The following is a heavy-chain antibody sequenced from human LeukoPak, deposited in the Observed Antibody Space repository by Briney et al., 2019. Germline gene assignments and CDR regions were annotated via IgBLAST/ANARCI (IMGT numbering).Heavy chain of an antibody. D-gene: IGHD5-12*01. CDR1: GGTFSSCA. CDR3: AREYSGYEWACVY. J-gene: IGHJ4*02. Sequence: ASVKVSCKASGGTFSSCAISWVRQAPGQGLEWMGRIIPILGIANYAQKFQGRVTITADKSTSTAYMELSSLRSEDTAVYYCAREYSGYEWACVYWGQGTLVTVSS. V-gene: IGHV1-69*04. CDR2: IIPILGIA.